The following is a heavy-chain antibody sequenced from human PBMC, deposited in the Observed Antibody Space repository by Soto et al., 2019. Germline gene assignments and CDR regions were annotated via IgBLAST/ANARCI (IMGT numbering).Heavy chain of an antibody. D-gene: IGHD4-4*01. CDR3: AKAPYGVTFPFDY. J-gene: IGHJ4*02. CDR2: ISGSGAGT. V-gene: IGHV3-23*01. Sequence: EVQLLESGGGLVQPGGSLRLSCAASGFTFSSYAMSWVRQAPGKGLEWVSAISGSGAGTYYADSVKGRFTISRDNSKNTLYLQMNGLRAEDTAVYYCAKAPYGVTFPFDYWGQGTLVTDSS. CDR1: GFTFSSYA.